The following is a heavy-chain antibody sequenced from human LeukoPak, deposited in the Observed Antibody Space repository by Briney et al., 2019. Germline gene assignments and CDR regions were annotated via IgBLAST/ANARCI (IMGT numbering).Heavy chain of an antibody. CDR2: VRYDESYR. V-gene: IGHV3-30*02. Sequence: GGSLRLSCTASGFSFSRYAIHWVRQAPGKGLEWVAFVRYDESYRSYADLVKGRFTISRDNSKNNVYLQMYSLRVEDTSIYYCVRDYNWGFDYWGQGTVVTVSS. CDR3: VRDYNWGFDY. D-gene: IGHD1-1*01. J-gene: IGHJ4*02. CDR1: GFSFSRYA.